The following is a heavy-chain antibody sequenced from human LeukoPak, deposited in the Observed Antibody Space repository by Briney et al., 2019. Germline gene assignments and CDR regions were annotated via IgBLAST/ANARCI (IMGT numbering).Heavy chain of an antibody. Sequence: ASVKVSCKASGYTFTDYYMNWVRQAPGQGLEWMGWITPNSGGTNYAQKFQGRVTMTRDTSITTAYKELSSLRSDDTAMYYCTRALGSDYWGQGTLVTVSS. D-gene: IGHD1-26*01. J-gene: IGHJ4*02. CDR3: TRALGSDY. CDR2: ITPNSGGT. V-gene: IGHV1-2*02. CDR1: GYTFTDYY.